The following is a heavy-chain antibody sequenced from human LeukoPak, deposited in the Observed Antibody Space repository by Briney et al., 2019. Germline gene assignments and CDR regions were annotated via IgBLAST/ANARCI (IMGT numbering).Heavy chain of an antibody. J-gene: IGHJ4*02. Sequence: GGSLRLSCAASGFTFSDYYMSWIRQAPGKGLEWVSYIGSSGSTIYYADSVKGRFTISRDNAKNSLYLQMNSLRAEDTAVYYCARVRGRWLQSRGLDYWGQGTLVTVSS. CDR2: IGSSGSTI. CDR1: GFTFSDYY. D-gene: IGHD5-24*01. CDR3: ARVRGRWLQSRGLDY. V-gene: IGHV3-11*01.